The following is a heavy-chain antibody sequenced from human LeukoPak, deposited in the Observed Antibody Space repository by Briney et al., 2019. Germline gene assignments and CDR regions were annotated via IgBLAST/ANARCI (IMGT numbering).Heavy chain of an antibody. CDR3: ARLNSAANFLDY. Sequence: GASGKVSCKASGYTFSSYDITWVRQAPGQGLEWMGWITPYSGNTDYAQKVQGRVTMTADTSTSTAYMELRSLISDDTAVYYCARLNSAANFLDYWGQGTLVTVSS. J-gene: IGHJ4*02. CDR1: GYTFSSYD. V-gene: IGHV1-18*01. D-gene: IGHD2-15*01. CDR2: ITPYSGNT.